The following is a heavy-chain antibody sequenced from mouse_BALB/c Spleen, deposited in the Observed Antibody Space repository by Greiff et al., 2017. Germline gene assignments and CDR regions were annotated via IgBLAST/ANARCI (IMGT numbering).Heavy chain of an antibody. CDR3: ARFTTTWAD. J-gene: IGHJ3*01. CDR1: GYTFTSYW. V-gene: IGHV1-4*01. D-gene: IGHD1-1*01. CDR2: INPSTGYT. Sequence: VQLQQSGPELEKPGASVKMSCKASGYTFTSYWMHWVKQRPGQGLEWIGYINPSTGYTEYNQKFKDKATLTADKSSSTAYMQLSSLTSEDSAVYYCARFTTTWADWGQGTLVTVSA.